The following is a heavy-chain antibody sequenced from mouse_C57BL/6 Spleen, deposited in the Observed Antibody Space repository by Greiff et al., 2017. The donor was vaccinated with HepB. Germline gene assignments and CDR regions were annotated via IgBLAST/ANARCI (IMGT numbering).Heavy chain of an antibody. Sequence: QVQLQQPGAELVMPGASVKLSCKASGYTFTSYWMHWVKQRPGQGLEWIGEIDPSDSYTNYNQKFKGKSTLTVDKSSSTAYMQLSSLTSEDSAVYYCARSAGYYARSYGFAYWGQGTLVTVSA. J-gene: IGHJ3*01. D-gene: IGHD1-1*01. CDR1: GYTFTSYW. CDR3: ARSAGYYARSYGFAY. V-gene: IGHV1-69*01. CDR2: IDPSDSYT.